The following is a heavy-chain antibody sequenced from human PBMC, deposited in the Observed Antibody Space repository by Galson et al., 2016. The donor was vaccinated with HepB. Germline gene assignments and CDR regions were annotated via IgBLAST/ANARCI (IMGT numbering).Heavy chain of an antibody. V-gene: IGHV4-34*01. CDR3: ARGDIRRRFGESGKGDNYYYGMDV. CDR2: INHRGST. Sequence: LRLSCAASGFTFSSYAMSWVRQAPGKGLEWIGEINHRGSTNYSPSLKSRVTISVDTSKNQFSLKLSSVTAADTAVYYCARGDIRRRFGESGKGDNYYYGMDVWGRGTTVTVSS. CDR1: GFTFSSYA. J-gene: IGHJ6*02. D-gene: IGHD3-10*01.